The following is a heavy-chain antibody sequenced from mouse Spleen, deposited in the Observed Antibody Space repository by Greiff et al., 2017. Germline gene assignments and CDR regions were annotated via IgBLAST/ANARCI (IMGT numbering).Heavy chain of an antibody. CDR3: ARGRIYYGYAFAY. CDR2: ISSGGGNT. J-gene: IGHJ3*01. Sequence: EVKVVESGGGLVKRGGSLKLSCAASGFTFSSYAMSWVRQTPEKRLEWVATISSGGGNTYYPDSVKGRFTISRDNAKNTLYLQMSSLKSEDTAMYYCARGRIYYGYAFAYWGQGTLVTVSA. D-gene: IGHD2-2*01. V-gene: IGHV5-9*04. CDR1: GFTFSSYA.